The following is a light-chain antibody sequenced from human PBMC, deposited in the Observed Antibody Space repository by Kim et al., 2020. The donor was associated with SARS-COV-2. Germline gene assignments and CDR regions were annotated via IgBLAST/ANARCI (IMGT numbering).Light chain of an antibody. Sequence: SLSPGESAPLSRRATQSVRGYLAWSQQKPRPAPRLLISPASPRATGIPARFIGSWSGSDFPFTISSLEPVDFAVYYCQQRSNCPTFGQGTRLEIK. CDR1: QSVRGY. V-gene: IGKV3-11*01. CDR2: PAS. CDR3: QQRSNCPT. J-gene: IGKJ5*01.